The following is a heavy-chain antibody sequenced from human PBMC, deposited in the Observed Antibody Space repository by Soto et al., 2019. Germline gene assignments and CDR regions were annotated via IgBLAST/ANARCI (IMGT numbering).Heavy chain of an antibody. CDR3: AREMGYCTNGVCYTEGFYYSYGMDV. D-gene: IGHD2-8*01. Sequence: GGSLRLSCAASGFTFSSYAMHWVRQAPGKGLEWVAVISYDGSNKYYADSVKGRFTISRDNSKNTLYLQMNSLRAEDTAVYYCAREMGYCTNGVCYTEGFYYSYGMDVWGKGTTVTVP. V-gene: IGHV3-30-3*01. CDR1: GFTFSSYA. CDR2: ISYDGSNK. J-gene: IGHJ6*04.